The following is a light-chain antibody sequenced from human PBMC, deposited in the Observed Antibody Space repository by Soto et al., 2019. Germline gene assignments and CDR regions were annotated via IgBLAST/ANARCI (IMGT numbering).Light chain of an antibody. V-gene: IGKV3D-15*01. CDR3: QQYNKWPPDYT. CDR2: ATS. Sequence: IVMTQSPATLSVSPGEPATLSCRASQSVGTNLAWYQQKPGQPPRLLIYATSTRVTGVPVRFSGGGSGTAFTLTISSLQSEDFAVYYCQQYNKWPPDYTFGPGTKVDIK. J-gene: IGKJ3*01. CDR1: QSVGTN.